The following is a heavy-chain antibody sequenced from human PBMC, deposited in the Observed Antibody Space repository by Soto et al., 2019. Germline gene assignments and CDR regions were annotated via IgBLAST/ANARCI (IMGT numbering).Heavy chain of an antibody. V-gene: IGHV4-59*01. CDR2: IYYSGST. Sequence: PSDTLSLTCTFSVFSIISYYCSWILQPPGKGLEWIGYIYYSGSTNYNPSLKSRVTISVDTSKNQFSLKLSSVTAADTDVYYCARSLYYYDSSGYYFDYWGQGTLVTVSS. CDR1: VFSIISYY. D-gene: IGHD3-22*01. J-gene: IGHJ4*02. CDR3: ARSLYYYDSSGYYFDY.